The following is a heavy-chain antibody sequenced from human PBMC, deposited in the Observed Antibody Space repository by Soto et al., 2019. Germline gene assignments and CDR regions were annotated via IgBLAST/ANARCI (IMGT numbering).Heavy chain of an antibody. V-gene: IGHV4-30-4*01. Sequence: PSETLSLTCTVSGGSISSGDYYWSWIRQPPGKGLEWIGYIYYSGSTYYNPSLKSRVTISVDTSKNQFSLKLSSVTAADTAVYYCARAEEVTANYYYGMDVWGQGTTVTVPS. CDR2: IYYSGST. J-gene: IGHJ6*02. CDR3: ARAEEVTANYYYGMDV. CDR1: GGSISSGDYY. D-gene: IGHD2-21*02.